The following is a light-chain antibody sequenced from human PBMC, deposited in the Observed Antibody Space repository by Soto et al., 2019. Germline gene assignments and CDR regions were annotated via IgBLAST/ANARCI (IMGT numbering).Light chain of an antibody. V-gene: IGKV1-33*01. J-gene: IGKJ2*01. CDR3: QQYDNLPMYT. Sequence: DIQMTQSPSSLSASVGDRVTITCQASQDISNYLNWYQQKPGKAPQLLIYYASNLETGVPSRFSGSGSGTDFTFTISSLQPEDIATYYCQQYDNLPMYTFGQGTKLEIK. CDR1: QDISNY. CDR2: YAS.